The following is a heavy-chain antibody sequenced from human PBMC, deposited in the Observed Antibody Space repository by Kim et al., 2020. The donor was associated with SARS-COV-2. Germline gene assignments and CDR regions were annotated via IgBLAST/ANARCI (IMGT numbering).Heavy chain of an antibody. CDR3: ASGYSGYDHYYYYGMDV. V-gene: IGHV4-59*01. D-gene: IGHD5-12*01. CDR2: IYYSGST. CDR1: GGSISSYY. J-gene: IGHJ6*02. Sequence: SETLSLTCTVSGGSISSYYWSWIRQPPGKGLEWIGYIYYSGSTNYNPSLKSRVTISVDTSKNQFSLKLSSVTAADTAVYYCASGYSGYDHYYYYGMDVWGQGTTVTVSS.